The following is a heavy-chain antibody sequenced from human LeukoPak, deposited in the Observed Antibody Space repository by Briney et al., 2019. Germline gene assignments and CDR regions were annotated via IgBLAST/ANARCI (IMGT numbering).Heavy chain of an antibody. Sequence: GGSLRLSCAASGFTFSRKSMNWVRQAPGKGLEWISYISSSSYNIYYADSVKGRFTISRDNANNSLYLEMNSLRGEDTAVYYCARGGLNYADASDIWGQGTMVTVSS. D-gene: IGHD4-11*01. V-gene: IGHV3-48*01. J-gene: IGHJ3*02. CDR2: ISSSSYNI. CDR1: GFTFSRKS. CDR3: ARGGLNYADASDI.